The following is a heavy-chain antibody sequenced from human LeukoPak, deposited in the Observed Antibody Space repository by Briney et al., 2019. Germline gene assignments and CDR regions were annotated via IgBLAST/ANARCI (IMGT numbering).Heavy chain of an antibody. CDR1: GFTFSSYA. CDR2: ISGSGGST. CDR3: AKARSSSSSGEYYYGMDV. V-gene: IGHV3-23*01. J-gene: IGHJ6*02. Sequence: PGGSLRLSCAASGFTFSSYAMSWVRQAPGKGLEWVSGISGSGGSTYYADSVKGRLIISRDNSKNTLYVQMNSLRAEDTAVYYCAKARSSSSSGEYYYGMDVWGQGTTVTVSS. D-gene: IGHD6-6*01.